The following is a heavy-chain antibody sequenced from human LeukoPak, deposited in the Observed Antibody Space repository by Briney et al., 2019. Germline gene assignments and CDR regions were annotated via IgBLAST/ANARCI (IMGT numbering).Heavy chain of an antibody. Sequence: SETLSLTCTISGASISSYYWSWIRQPAGKGLEWIGRIYSSGSTNYNPSLKSRVTMSLGTSKNQFSLKLSSVTAADTAVYYCARDGYNSCWGQGTLVTVSS. CDR3: ARDGYNSC. V-gene: IGHV4-4*07. J-gene: IGHJ4*02. CDR2: IYSSGST. D-gene: IGHD5-24*01. CDR1: GASISSYY.